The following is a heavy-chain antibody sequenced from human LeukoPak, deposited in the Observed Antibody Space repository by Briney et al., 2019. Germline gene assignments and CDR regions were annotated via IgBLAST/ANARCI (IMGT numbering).Heavy chain of an antibody. D-gene: IGHD2-21*01. CDR2: ISSSGSST. J-gene: IGHJ4*02. Sequence: GGSLRLSCAASGFTFSSYEMNWVRQAPGKGLEWVSYISSSGSSTYYADSVKGRFTISRDNAKNSLYLQMNSLRAEDTAVYYCARERLTCGGDCYDCWGQGALVTVSS. CDR3: ARERLTCGGDCYDC. CDR1: GFTFSSYE. V-gene: IGHV3-48*03.